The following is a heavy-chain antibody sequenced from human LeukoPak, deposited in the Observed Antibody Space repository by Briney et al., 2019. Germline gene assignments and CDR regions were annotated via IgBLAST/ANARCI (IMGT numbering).Heavy chain of an antibody. CDR2: IRGSGGSK. V-gene: IGHV3-23*01. Sequence: SGGSLRLSCAASGFTFSSYAMNWVRQAPGKGLEWVSTIRGSGGSKHYADSVEGRFTISRDNSKNTVYLQMNSLRAEDTAIYYCAKLTSASGAYGVDVWGQGTTVTVSS. CDR1: GFTFSSYA. D-gene: IGHD3-10*01. CDR3: AKLTSASGAYGVDV. J-gene: IGHJ6*02.